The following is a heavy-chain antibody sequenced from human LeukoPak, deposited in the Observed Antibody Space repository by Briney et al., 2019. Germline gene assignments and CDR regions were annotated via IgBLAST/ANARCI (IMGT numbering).Heavy chain of an antibody. D-gene: IGHD3-10*01. CDR2: TYYRSKWYN. J-gene: IGHJ5*02. CDR3: ARVVTMVRGVIAAIGWFDP. CDR1: GDSVSSNSAA. Sequence: SQTLSLTCAISGDSVSSNSAAWNWITQSPSRGLEWLGRTYYRSKWYNDYAVSVKSRITINPYTSKNQFSLQLNSVTPEDTAVYYCARVVTMVRGVIAAIGWFDPWGQGTLVTASS. V-gene: IGHV6-1*01.